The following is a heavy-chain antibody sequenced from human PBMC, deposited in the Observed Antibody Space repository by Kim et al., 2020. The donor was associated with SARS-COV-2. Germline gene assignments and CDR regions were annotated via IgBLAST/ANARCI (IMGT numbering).Heavy chain of an antibody. CDR1: GYTFTSYA. V-gene: IGHV1-3*01. J-gene: IGHJ6*02. CDR2: INAGNGNT. CDR3: ATPGGYYYGSGVKGYGMDV. D-gene: IGHD3-10*01. Sequence: ASVKVSCKASGYTFTSYAMHWVRQAPGQRLEWMGWINAGNGNTKYSQKFQGRVTITRDTSASTAYMELSSLRSEDTAVYYCATPGGYYYGSGVKGYGMDVWGQGTTVTVSS.